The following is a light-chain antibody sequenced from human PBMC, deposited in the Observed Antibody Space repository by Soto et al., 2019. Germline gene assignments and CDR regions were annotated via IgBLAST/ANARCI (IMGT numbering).Light chain of an antibody. V-gene: IGKV3-20*01. CDR3: QQYGSAYT. Sequence: EIVLTQSPGTLSLSPGERATLSCRASQSVSSSYLAWYQQKPGQAPRLLIYGASSRAIGIPDRFSGSGSGTDFTLTISRLEPEDFAVYYCQQYGSAYTFGQGTKLEIK. J-gene: IGKJ2*01. CDR1: QSVSSSY. CDR2: GAS.